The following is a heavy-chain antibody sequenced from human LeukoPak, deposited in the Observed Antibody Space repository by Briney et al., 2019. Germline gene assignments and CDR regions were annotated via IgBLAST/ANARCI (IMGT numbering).Heavy chain of an antibody. J-gene: IGHJ4*02. Sequence: EASVKVSCKASGYTFTGSYMHWVRQAPGQGLEWMGWINPDSGATTYAQKFQGRVTMTRDTSISTAYMELSRLTSDDTAVYYCATTVRGWDLLPLDYWGQGTLVTVSS. V-gene: IGHV1-2*02. D-gene: IGHD1-26*01. CDR2: INPDSGAT. CDR1: GYTFTGSY. CDR3: ATTVRGWDLLPLDY.